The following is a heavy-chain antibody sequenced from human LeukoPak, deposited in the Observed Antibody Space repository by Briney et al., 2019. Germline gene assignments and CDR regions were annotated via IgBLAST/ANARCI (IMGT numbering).Heavy chain of an antibody. Sequence: HPGGSLRLSCAASGFTFSSYAMSWVRQAPGKGLEWVSAISGSGDNTYYADSVKGRFTVSRDNSKNTLYVQMKSLRAEDTAVYYCAKDFVVVPGNVNYFDYWGQGTLVTVSS. D-gene: IGHD2-21*02. CDR2: ISGSGDNT. CDR3: AKDFVVVPGNVNYFDY. J-gene: IGHJ4*02. V-gene: IGHV3-23*01. CDR1: GFTFSSYA.